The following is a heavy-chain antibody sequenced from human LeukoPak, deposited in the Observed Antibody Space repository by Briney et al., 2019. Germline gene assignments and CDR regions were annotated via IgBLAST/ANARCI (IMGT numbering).Heavy chain of an antibody. CDR3: ARDLRGDPPGYFDY. D-gene: IGHD2-21*02. V-gene: IGHV3-7*01. CDR1: GFTFSSYW. J-gene: IGHJ4*02. CDR2: IKQDGSEK. Sequence: PGGSLRLSCAASGFTFSSYWMSWVRQAPGKGLEWVANIKQDGSEKYYVDSVKGRFTIYRDNAKNSLYLQMNSLSAEDTAVYHCARDLRGDPPGYFDYWGQGTLVTVSS.